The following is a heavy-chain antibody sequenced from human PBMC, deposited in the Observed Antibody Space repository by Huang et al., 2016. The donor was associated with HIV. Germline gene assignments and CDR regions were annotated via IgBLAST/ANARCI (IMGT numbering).Heavy chain of an antibody. V-gene: IGHV5-51*01. CDR2: FCPDDSDT. CDR1: GYSFTSYW. CDR3: ARHSPNYYDSSGYRNYWYFDL. Sequence: EVQLVQSGAEVKKPGESLKISCKGSGYSFTSYWIGWVRQMPGKGLEWMRIFCPDDSDTSYIPPCQGKVTISADKAISTAYLQWSSLKASDTAMYYCARHSPNYYDSSGYRNYWYFDLWGRGTLVTVSS. D-gene: IGHD3-22*01. J-gene: IGHJ2*01.